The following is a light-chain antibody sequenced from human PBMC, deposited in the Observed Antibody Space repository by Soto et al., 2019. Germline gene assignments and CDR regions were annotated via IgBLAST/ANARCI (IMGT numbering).Light chain of an antibody. CDR1: QAISNY. J-gene: IGKJ2*01. V-gene: IGKV1-33*01. Sequence: DIQMTQSPSSLSASVGDRVTITCQASQAISNYLNWYQQKPGKAPKLLIYDASNLETGVPSRFSGSGSGTDFTFTISSLQPEDIATYYCQQYDNLPRWTFGQGTKLEIK. CDR2: DAS. CDR3: QQYDNLPRWT.